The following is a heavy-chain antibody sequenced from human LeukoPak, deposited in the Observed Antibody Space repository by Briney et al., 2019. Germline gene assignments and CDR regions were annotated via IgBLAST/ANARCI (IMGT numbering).Heavy chain of an antibody. V-gene: IGHV1-69*13. J-gene: IGHJ4*02. CDR1: GGTFSSYA. CDR2: IIPIFGTA. Sequence: SVKVSCKASGGTFSSYAISWVRQAPGQGLEWMGGIIPIFGTANYAQKFQGRVTITADESTSTAYMELSSLRSEDTAVYYCARDRRAVAGTTFDYWGQGTLVTVSS. D-gene: IGHD6-19*01. CDR3: ARDRRAVAGTTFDY.